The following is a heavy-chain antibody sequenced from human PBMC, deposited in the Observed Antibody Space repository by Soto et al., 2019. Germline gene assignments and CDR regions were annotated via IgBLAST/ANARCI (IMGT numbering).Heavy chain of an antibody. Sequence: PGGSLRLSCTVSGFAFNNYGINCVRQAPGKGLEWVSSISKSAYTYYSDSVKGRFAISRDNDRNLLYLRMNGLTPEDTAVYYCVRVGWGYAYGIGLDGWGHGTTVTVSS. J-gene: IGHJ6*02. CDR2: ISKSAYT. V-gene: IGHV3-21*06. D-gene: IGHD3-16*01. CDR1: GFAFNNYG. CDR3: VRVGWGYAYGIGLDG.